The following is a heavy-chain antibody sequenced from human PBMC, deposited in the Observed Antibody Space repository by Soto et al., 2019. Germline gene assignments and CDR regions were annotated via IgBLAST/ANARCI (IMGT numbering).Heavy chain of an antibody. CDR2: IYYSGST. CDR3: SRVFGFGGMDV. J-gene: IGHJ6*02. V-gene: IGHV4-31*03. D-gene: IGHD3-10*01. CDR1: GGSISSGGYY. Sequence: QVQLQESGPGLVKPSQTLSLTCTVSGGSISSGGYYWSWIRQHPGKGLEWIGYIYYSGSTYYNPSLTCRVTISVDTSKNQFSLKLSSVTAADTAVYYCSRVFGFGGMDVWGQGTTVTVAS.